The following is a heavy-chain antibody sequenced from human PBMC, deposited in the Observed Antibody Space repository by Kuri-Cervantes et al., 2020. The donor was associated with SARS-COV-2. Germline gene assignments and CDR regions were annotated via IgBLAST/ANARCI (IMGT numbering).Heavy chain of an antibody. CDR1: AFTFSSHW. Sequence: LSLTCAASAFTFSSHWMSWVRQAPGKGLEWVANIKQDGSEKYYVVSVKGRFTISRDNAKNSLYLQMNSLRAEDTAIYYCASSGNWNDDFDYWGQGTLVTVSS. V-gene: IGHV3-7*01. CDR2: IKQDGSEK. CDR3: ASSGNWNDDFDY. J-gene: IGHJ4*02. D-gene: IGHD1-1*01.